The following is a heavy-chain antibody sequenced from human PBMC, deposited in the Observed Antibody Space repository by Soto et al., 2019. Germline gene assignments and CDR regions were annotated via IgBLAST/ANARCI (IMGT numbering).Heavy chain of an antibody. Sequence: GATLIHPARTLSQNCNFCGSSLRSSRMCVSWIRQPPGKALEWRARIGWDDDKYYITSLKTRLTISKDTSKNQVVLTMTNMDPVDTAMYYCARARYFDWPEGFASWGQGTLVPVSS. CDR2: IGWDDDK. V-gene: IGHV2-70*11. CDR3: ARARYFDWPEGFAS. CDR1: GSSLRSSRMC. J-gene: IGHJ5*01. D-gene: IGHD3-9*01.